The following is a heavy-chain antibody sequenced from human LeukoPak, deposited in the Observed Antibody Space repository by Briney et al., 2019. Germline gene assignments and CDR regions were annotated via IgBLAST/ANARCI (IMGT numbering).Heavy chain of an antibody. J-gene: IGHJ4*02. CDR1: GFTFSSYE. D-gene: IGHD3-22*01. V-gene: IGHV3-48*03. CDR3: AREATYLYDCSGYYYPTEDY. Sequence: PGGSLRLSCAASGFTFSSYEMNWVRQAPGKGLEWVSYISSSGSTIYYADSVKGRFTISRDNAKNSLYLQMNRLRAEDTAVYYFAREATYLYDCSGYYYPTEDYWGQGTLVTVSS. CDR2: ISSSGSTI.